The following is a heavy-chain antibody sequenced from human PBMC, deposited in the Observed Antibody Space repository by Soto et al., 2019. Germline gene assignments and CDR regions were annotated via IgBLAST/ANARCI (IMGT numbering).Heavy chain of an antibody. CDR1: GGTFCSYP. D-gene: IGHD1-7*01. J-gene: IGHJ4*02. CDR3: ARPTSTGTTSGYYFDY. V-gene: IGHV1-69*02. CDR2: IIPILDIT. Sequence: QVQLVQSGAEVKKPGSSVKVSCKASGGTFCSYPISWVRQAPGQGLEWMGRIIPILDITDYAQRFQGRVTITADKSTSTASMELSSLSSDDTAVYYCARPTSTGTTSGYYFDYWGQGTLVTVSS.